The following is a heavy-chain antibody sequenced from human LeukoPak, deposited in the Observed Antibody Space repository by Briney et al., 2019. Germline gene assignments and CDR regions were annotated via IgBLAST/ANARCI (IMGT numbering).Heavy chain of an antibody. D-gene: IGHD3-16*01. V-gene: IGHV3-33*01. CDR2: LWSDGRTE. CDR1: GFTFSSYT. J-gene: IGHJ5*02. Sequence: GGSLRLSCAASGFTFSSYTMHWARQAPGKGLEWVAVLWSDGRTEKYADSVKGRFTVSRDNFKNTLYLQMDSLRVEDTAVYYCARRFLTGLGGNWFDPWGQGTLVTVSS. CDR3: ARRFLTGLGGNWFDP.